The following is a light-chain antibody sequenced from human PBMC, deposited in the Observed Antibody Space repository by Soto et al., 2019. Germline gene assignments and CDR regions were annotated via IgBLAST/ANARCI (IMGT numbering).Light chain of an antibody. J-gene: IGKJ1*01. Sequence: DIQMTQSPSTLSASVGDRVTITCRASQSITSWLAWYQQKPGQAPKLLIYKSFTLQSGVPSRFSGSGSGTAFTLANSSLQPDDSATYYCQQYNDNWTFGQGTKVEIK. CDR1: QSITSW. CDR2: KSF. V-gene: IGKV1-5*03. CDR3: QQYNDNWT.